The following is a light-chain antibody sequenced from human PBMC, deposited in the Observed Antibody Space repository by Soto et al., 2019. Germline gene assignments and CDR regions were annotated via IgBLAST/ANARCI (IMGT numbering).Light chain of an antibody. CDR2: GAS. Sequence: DIVLTQSPGPLSLSPGERATLSCMSSQSVSSSYLAWYQQKPGQAPRLIIYGASSRATGIPDRFSGSGSGTDCTLTISRLEPEDVAVYFCQQYIRRPLSFGQGTRLEIK. CDR1: QSVSSSY. J-gene: IGKJ5*01. V-gene: IGKV3-20*01. CDR3: QQYIRRPLS.